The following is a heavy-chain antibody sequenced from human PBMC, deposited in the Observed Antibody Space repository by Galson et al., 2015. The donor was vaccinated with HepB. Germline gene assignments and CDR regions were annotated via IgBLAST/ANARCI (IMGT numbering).Heavy chain of an antibody. CDR3: AREVAAAGTGYFQH. J-gene: IGHJ1*01. V-gene: IGHV7-4-1*02. CDR1: GYTFTSYA. D-gene: IGHD6-13*01. CDR2: INTNTGNP. Sequence: SVKVSCKASGYTFTSYAMNWVRQAPGQGLEWMGWINTNTGNPTYAQGFTGRFVFSLDTSVSTAYLQISSLKAEDTAVYYCAREVAAAGTGYFQHWGQGTLVTVSS.